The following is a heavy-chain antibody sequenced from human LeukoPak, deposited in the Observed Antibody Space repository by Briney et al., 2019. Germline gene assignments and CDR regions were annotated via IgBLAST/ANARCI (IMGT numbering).Heavy chain of an antibody. V-gene: IGHV3-21*01. CDR3: ARATDYGESISSSYQYLED. D-gene: IGHD4-17*01. CDR1: GFTFGIYN. Sequence: GGSLRLSCTGSGFTFGIYNMFWVRQAPGKGLEWVSSITSSSGYIFYADSMKGRFTVSRDNARNSVYLKMNSLRVEDTAVYFCARATDYGESISSSYQYLEDWGQGTLVTVSS. CDR2: ITSSSGYI. J-gene: IGHJ4*02.